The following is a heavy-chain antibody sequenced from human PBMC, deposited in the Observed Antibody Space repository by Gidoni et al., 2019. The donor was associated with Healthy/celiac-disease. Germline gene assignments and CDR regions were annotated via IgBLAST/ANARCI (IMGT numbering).Heavy chain of an antibody. Sequence: EVQLVESGGGLVQPGRSLSLPCTASGFTFGDYAMSWVRQAPGKGLEWVGFIRSKAYGGTTEYAASVKGRFTISRDDSKSIAYLQMNSLKTEDTAVYYCTRDTVPRVGYWGQGTLVTVSS. V-gene: IGHV3-49*04. J-gene: IGHJ4*02. CDR2: IRSKAYGGTT. CDR3: TRDTVPRVGY. CDR1: GFTFGDYA. D-gene: IGHD4-17*01.